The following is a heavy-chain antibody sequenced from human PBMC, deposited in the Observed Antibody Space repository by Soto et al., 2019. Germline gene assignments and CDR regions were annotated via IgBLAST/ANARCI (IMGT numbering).Heavy chain of an antibody. CDR2: SKSTSDGGTT. CDR3: TTGGQVFLEYY. D-gene: IGHD3-3*01. V-gene: IGHV3-15*01. Sequence: EGHLVESGGGLVKPGGSLRLSCTASGFNFTKAWMSWVRQAPGKGLAWVGLSKSTSDGGTTHFAAPVDGRFSISRDDSTNTLYLQLNSPKAEDTAVYSCTTGGQVFLEYYCGQGTLVTVSS. CDR1: GFNFTKAW. J-gene: IGHJ4*02.